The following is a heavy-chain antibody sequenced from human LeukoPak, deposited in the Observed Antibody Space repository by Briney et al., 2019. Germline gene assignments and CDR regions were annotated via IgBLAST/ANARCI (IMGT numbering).Heavy chain of an antibody. Sequence: PGGSLRLSCAASGFTFRKYYMSWIRLAPGKGPEWVAYIGASGSTGYYRDSVNGRFTISRDNDKNSLYLQMNSLRAEDTAVYYCARWTTTYLDYWGQGTLVTVSS. CDR2: IGASGSTG. D-gene: IGHD4-11*01. CDR1: GFTFRKYY. V-gene: IGHV3-11*01. CDR3: ARWTTTYLDY. J-gene: IGHJ4*02.